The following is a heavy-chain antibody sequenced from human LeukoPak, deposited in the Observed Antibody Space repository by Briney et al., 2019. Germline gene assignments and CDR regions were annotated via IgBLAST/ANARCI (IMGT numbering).Heavy chain of an antibody. CDR3: ATRSTSFDY. V-gene: IGHV1-24*01. D-gene: IGHD2-2*01. CDR2: FDPEDGEA. Sequence: ASVKVSCKASGYTFTSYGISWVRQAPGQGLEWMGGFDPEDGEAVYAQKFQGRVTMTEDTSTDTVYMELSSLRSEDTAMYYCATRSTSFDYWGQGTLVTVSS. J-gene: IGHJ4*02. CDR1: GYTFTSYG.